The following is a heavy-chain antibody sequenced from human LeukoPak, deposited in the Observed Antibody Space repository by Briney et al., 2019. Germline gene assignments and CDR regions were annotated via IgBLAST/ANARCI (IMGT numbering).Heavy chain of an antibody. CDR1: GGSFSGYY. V-gene: IGHV4-34*01. J-gene: IGHJ6*02. CDR2: INHSGST. D-gene: IGHD1-14*01. Sequence: ASETLSLTCAVYGGSFSGYYWSWIRQPPGKGLEWIGEINHSGSTNYNPSLKSRVTISVDTSKNQFSLKLSSVTAADTAVYYCARLRKPLKYPLYGMDVWGQGTTVTVSS. CDR3: ARLRKPLKYPLYGMDV.